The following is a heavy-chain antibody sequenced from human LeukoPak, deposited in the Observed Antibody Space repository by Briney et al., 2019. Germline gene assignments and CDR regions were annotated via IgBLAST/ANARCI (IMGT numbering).Heavy chain of an antibody. J-gene: IGHJ3*02. Sequence: GGFLRLSCAASGFTLSNHWMIWVRQAPGKGLVWVSCISFDGSDATYADSVKGRFTISRDNSKNTLYLQMNSLRAEDTAVYYCARGVGYRGAFDIWGQGTMVTVSS. V-gene: IGHV3-74*01. CDR1: GFTLSNHW. CDR2: ISFDGSDA. CDR3: ARGVGYRGAFDI. D-gene: IGHD5-12*01.